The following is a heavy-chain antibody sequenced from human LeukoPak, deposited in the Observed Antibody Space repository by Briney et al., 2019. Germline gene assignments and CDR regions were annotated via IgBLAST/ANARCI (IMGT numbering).Heavy chain of an antibody. J-gene: IGHJ4*02. CDR3: AKAQWELLPPIDY. Sequence: GGALRLSCAASGFTFSSYAMSWLRQAPGKGLEWVSAISGSGGSTYYADSVKGRFTISRDNSKNTLYLQMSSLRAEDTAVYYCAKAQWELLPPIDYWGQGTLVTVSS. V-gene: IGHV3-23*01. D-gene: IGHD1-26*01. CDR2: ISGSGGST. CDR1: GFTFSSYA.